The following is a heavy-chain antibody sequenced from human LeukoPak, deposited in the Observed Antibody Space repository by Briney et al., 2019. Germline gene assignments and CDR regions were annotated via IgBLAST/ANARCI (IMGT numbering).Heavy chain of an antibody. CDR2: IHYSGNT. CDR1: GGSISTYY. J-gene: IGHJ4*02. CDR3: ARRGGVRGYYGSGSYYYDY. Sequence: PSETLSLTCTVSGGSISTYYWSWIRLSPDKGLEWIGNIHYSGNTNYNPSLKSRVTISVDTSKNQFSLNLSSVTAADTAVYYCARRGGVRGYYGSGSYYYDYWGQGTLVSVSS. D-gene: IGHD3-10*01. V-gene: IGHV4-59*01.